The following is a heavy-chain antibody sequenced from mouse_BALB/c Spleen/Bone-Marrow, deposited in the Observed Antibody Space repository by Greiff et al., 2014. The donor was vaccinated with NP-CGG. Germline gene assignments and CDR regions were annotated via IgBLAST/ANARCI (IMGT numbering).Heavy chain of an antibody. CDR1: GFSLTSYG. V-gene: IGHV2-9*02. CDR3: ARVYLWYFDV. J-gene: IGHJ1*01. CDR2: IWAGGST. Sequence: QVQLQQSGPGLVAPSQILSITCTVSGFSLTSYGVHWVRQPPGKGLEWLGVIWAGGSTNYNSALMSRLSISKDNSKSQVFLKMNSPQTDDTAMYYCARVYLWYFDVWGAGTTVTVSS. D-gene: IGHD2-3*01.